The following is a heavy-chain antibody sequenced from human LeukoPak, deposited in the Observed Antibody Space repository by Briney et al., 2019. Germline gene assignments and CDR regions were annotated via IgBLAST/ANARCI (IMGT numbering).Heavy chain of an antibody. V-gene: IGHV5-51*01. D-gene: IGHD3-3*01. CDR3: ARRGSDLEWLVDY. J-gene: IGHJ4*02. Sequence: PGESLKISCRGSGYSFASYWIGWVRQMPGKGLEWMGIIYPGDSDTRYSPSFQGQVTISADKSISTAYLQWSSLKASDTAMYYCARRGSDLEWLVDYWGQGTLVTVSS. CDR2: IYPGDSDT. CDR1: GYSFASYW.